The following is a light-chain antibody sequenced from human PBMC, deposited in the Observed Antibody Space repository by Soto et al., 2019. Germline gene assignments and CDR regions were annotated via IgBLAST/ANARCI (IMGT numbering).Light chain of an antibody. V-gene: IGKV3-20*01. CDR2: GAS. Sequence: EIVLTQSPGTLSLSPGERATLSCRASQSVSNSYLAWYQQKPGQAPSLLIYGASSRATGIPDRFSGSGSGTDFTLTISRLEPEDFAIYYCQQYGKWPPLTFGPGTKVDIK. CDR3: QQYGKWPPLT. CDR1: QSVSNSY. J-gene: IGKJ3*01.